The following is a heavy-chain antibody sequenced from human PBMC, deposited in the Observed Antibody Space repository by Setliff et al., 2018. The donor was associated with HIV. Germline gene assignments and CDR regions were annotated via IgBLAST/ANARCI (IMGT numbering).Heavy chain of an antibody. Sequence: PGGSLRLSCAASGFTFSSYGMHWVRQAPGKGLEWVAVIWYDGSNKYYADSVKGRFTISRDNSKNTLYLQMNSLRAEDTAVYYCAKGEVPAAIYYYYMDVWGKGTTVTGS. CDR1: GFTFSSYG. V-gene: IGHV3-33*06. CDR2: IWYDGSNK. J-gene: IGHJ6*03. D-gene: IGHD2-2*01. CDR3: AKGEVPAAIYYYYMDV.